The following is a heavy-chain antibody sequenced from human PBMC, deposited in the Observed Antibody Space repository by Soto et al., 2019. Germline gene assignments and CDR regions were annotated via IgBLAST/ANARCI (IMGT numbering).Heavy chain of an antibody. CDR2: TSYDGNNK. D-gene: IGHD6-13*01. CDR3: ARERAIAATGIFYY. Sequence: GGSLRLSCAASGFTFSNFAMHWVRQAPGKGLEWVAVTSYDGNNKDYADSVKGRFTISRDNSKNTLFLQVNSLRPEDTAVYYCARERAIAATGIFYYWGQGTLVTVSS. V-gene: IGHV3-30-3*01. J-gene: IGHJ4*02. CDR1: GFTFSNFA.